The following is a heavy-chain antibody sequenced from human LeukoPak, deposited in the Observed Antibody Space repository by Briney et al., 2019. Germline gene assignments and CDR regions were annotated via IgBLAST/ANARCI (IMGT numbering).Heavy chain of an antibody. Sequence: GVSLKISCKGSGYSFTNYWIGWVRQMPGKGLEWMGIIYPGDSDTRYSPSFQGQVTISVDKSNSTAYLQWSSLKASDTAMYYCARLPYYDTSGYLDYWGQGTLVIVSS. V-gene: IGHV5-51*01. CDR3: ARLPYYDTSGYLDY. CDR2: IYPGDSDT. CDR1: GYSFTNYW. J-gene: IGHJ4*02. D-gene: IGHD3-22*01.